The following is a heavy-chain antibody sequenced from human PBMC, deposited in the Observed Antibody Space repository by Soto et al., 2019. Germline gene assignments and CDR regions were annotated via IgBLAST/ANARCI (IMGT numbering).Heavy chain of an antibody. CDR3: ARGRGYSSSWHDY. D-gene: IGHD6-13*01. CDR1: GGSISSSSYY. CDR2: IYYSGST. Sequence: QLQLQESGPGLVKPSETLSLTCTVSGGSISSSSYYWGWIRQPPGKGLEWIGSIYYSGSTYYNPSLKSRVTISVDTSKNQFSLKLSSVTAADTAVYYCARGRGYSSSWHDYWGQGTLVTVSS. V-gene: IGHV4-39*01. J-gene: IGHJ4*02.